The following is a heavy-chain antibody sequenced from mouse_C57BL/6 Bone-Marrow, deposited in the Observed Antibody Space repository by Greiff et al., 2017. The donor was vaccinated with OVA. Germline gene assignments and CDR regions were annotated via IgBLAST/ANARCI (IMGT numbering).Heavy chain of an antibody. CDR1: GYSITSGYY. V-gene: IGHV3-6*01. J-gene: IGHJ2*01. CDR2: ISYDGSN. D-gene: IGHD1-1*02. Sequence: LQESGPGLVKPSQSLSLTCSVTGYSITSGYYWNWIRQFPGNKLEWMGYISYDGSNNYNPSLKNRISITRDTSKNQFFLKLNSVTTEDTATYYCARDGGLLYYFDYWGQGTTLTVSS. CDR3: ARDGGLLYYFDY.